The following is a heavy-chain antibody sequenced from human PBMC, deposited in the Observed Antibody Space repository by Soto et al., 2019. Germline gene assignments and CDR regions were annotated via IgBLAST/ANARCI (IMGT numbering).Heavy chain of an antibody. J-gene: IGHJ6*02. V-gene: IGHV3-15*01. CDR2: IKSKTDGGTT. Sequence: GGSLRLSCAASGFIFSNAWMSWVRQAPGRGLEWVGRIKSKTDGGTTDYAAPVKGRFTISRDDSKNTLYLQMNSLKTEDTAVYYCIRDIVVVPADTNYYGMDVWGQGTTVTVSS. D-gene: IGHD2-2*01. CDR3: IRDIVVVPADTNYYGMDV. CDR1: GFIFSNAW.